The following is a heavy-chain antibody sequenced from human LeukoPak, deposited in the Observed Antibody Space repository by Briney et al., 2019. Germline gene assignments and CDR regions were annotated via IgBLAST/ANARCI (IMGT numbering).Heavy chain of an antibody. Sequence: SGGSLRLSCAASGFTFSSYEMNWVRQAPGKGLEWVSYISSSGSTIYYADSVKGRFTISRDNAKNSLYLQMNSLRAEDTAVYYCARSIYDFWSGAPSYYFDYWGRGTLVTVSS. CDR3: ARSIYDFWSGAPSYYFDY. D-gene: IGHD3-3*01. CDR1: GFTFSSYE. J-gene: IGHJ4*02. CDR2: ISSSGSTI. V-gene: IGHV3-48*03.